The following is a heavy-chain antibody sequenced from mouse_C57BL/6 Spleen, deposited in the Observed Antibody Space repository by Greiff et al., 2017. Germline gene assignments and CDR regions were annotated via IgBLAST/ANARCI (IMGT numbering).Heavy chain of an antibody. Sequence: QVQLKQSGAELARPGASVKMSCKASGYTFTSYTMHWVKQRPGQGLEWIGYINPSSGYTKYNQKFKDKATLTADKSSSTAYMQLSSLTSADSAVYYCARLYYGSRPVFDYWGQGTTLTVSS. CDR3: ARLYYGSRPVFDY. CDR1: GYTFTSYT. V-gene: IGHV1-4*01. D-gene: IGHD1-1*01. J-gene: IGHJ2*01. CDR2: INPSSGYT.